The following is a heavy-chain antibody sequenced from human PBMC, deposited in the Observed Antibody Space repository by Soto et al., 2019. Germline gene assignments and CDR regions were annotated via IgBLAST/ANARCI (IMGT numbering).Heavy chain of an antibody. CDR1: GFTLSSYG. CDR2: IWYDGSNK. CDR3: ARVSAGRFLEWFFDY. D-gene: IGHD3-3*01. Sequence: GGSLRLSCAASGFTLSSYGMHWVRQAPGKGLEWVAVIWYDGSNKYYADSVKGRFTISRDNSKNTLYLQMNSLRAEDTAVYYCARVSAGRFLEWFFDYWGQGTLVTVSS. J-gene: IGHJ4*02. V-gene: IGHV3-33*01.